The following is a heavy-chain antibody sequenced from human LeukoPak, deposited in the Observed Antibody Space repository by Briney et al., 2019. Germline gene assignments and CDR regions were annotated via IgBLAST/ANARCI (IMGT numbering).Heavy chain of an antibody. D-gene: IGHD1-26*01. CDR3: ARGLVTGSKIVGARGCWFDP. Sequence: SETLSLTCAVYGGSFSGYYWSWIRQPPGKGLEWIGEINHSGSTNFNPSLKGRVTISVDTSKNQFSLKLSSVTAADTAVYYCARGLVTGSKIVGARGCWFDPWGQGTLVTVSS. CDR2: INHSGST. CDR1: GGSFSGYY. J-gene: IGHJ5*02. V-gene: IGHV4-34*01.